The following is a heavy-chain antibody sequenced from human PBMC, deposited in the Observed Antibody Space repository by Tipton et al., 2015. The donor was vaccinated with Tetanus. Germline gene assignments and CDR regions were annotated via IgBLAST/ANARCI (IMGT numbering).Heavy chain of an antibody. J-gene: IGHJ4*02. D-gene: IGHD5-24*01. CDR2: ISYDGSNK. V-gene: IGHV3-30-3*01. Sequence: CAASGFTFSSYAMHWVRQAPGKGLEWVAVISYDGSNKYYADSVKGRFTISRDNSKNTLYLQMNSLRAEDTAVYYCARDGAAEMATMSPFDYWGQGTLVTVSS. CDR3: ARDGAAEMATMSPFDY. CDR1: GFTFSSYA.